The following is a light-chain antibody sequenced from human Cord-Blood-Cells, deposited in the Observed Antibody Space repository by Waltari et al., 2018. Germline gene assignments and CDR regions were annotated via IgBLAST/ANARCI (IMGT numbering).Light chain of an antibody. J-gene: IGLJ2*01. V-gene: IGLV2-14*01. CDR3: SSYTSSSTLV. CDR1: SSDVGGYNY. CDR2: DVS. Sequence: QSALTQPASVSGSPGQSITISCTGTSSDVGGYNYVSWYQQHPGKAPKLMIYDVSNGPSGVSNRFSGSKSGSTASLTISGLQAEDEADYYCSSYTSSSTLVFGGGTKLPVL.